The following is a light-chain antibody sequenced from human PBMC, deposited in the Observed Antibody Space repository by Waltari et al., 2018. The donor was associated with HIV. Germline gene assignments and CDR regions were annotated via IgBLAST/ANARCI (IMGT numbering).Light chain of an antibody. V-gene: IGLV3-1*01. CDR2: QDS. CDR3: QAWDSSTLV. J-gene: IGLJ2*01. Sequence: SYELTQPHSVSVSPGQTASITCSGDKLGDKYACWYQQKPGQSHVLVIYQDSKRPSGIPERFSGSNSGNSATLTISGTQAMDEADYYCQAWDSSTLVFGGGTKLTVL. CDR1: KLGDKY.